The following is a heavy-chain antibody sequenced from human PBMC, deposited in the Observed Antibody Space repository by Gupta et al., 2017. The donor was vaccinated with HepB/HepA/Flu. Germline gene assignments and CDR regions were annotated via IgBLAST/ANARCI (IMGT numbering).Heavy chain of an antibody. CDR3: AKDMHEDIVVVPAAIQGAFDI. CDR2: ISWNSGSI. J-gene: IGHJ3*02. D-gene: IGHD2-2*02. CDR1: GFTFDDYA. V-gene: IGHV3-9*03. Sequence: EVQLVESGGGLVQPGRSLRLSCAASGFTFDDYAMHWVRQAPGKGLEWVSGISWNSGSIGYADSVKGRFTISRDNAKNSLYLQMNSLRAEDMALYYCAKDMHEDIVVVPAAIQGAFDIWGQGTMVTVSS.